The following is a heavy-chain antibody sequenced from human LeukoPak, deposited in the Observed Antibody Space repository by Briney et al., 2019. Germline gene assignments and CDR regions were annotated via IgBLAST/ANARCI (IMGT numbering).Heavy chain of an antibody. CDR3: AKGGLGWFDP. CDR1: GFTFSSYA. CDR2: ISYDGNNK. D-gene: IGHD2-15*01. Sequence: PGGSLRLSCAASGFTFSSYAIHWVRQAPGKGLEWVAFISYDGNNKYYTDSVKGRFTISRDNSKNTLYLQMNSLRSEDSAVYYCAKGGLGWFDPWGQGTLVTVSS. J-gene: IGHJ5*02. V-gene: IGHV3-30*04.